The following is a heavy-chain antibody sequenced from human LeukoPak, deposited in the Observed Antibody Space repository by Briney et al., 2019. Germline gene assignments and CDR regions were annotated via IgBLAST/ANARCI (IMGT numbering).Heavy chain of an antibody. CDR2: IKSDGT. Sequence: GGSLTLSCAASGFSFSSYWVQWVRHAPGKGLVWVSRIKSDGTTYANSLKGRFTISRDNAKKTQYLQMNSLRAEDTAVYYCARWSAVTRAMRPFDVWGQGTMVTVSS. J-gene: IGHJ3*01. V-gene: IGHV3-74*03. D-gene: IGHD4-17*01. CDR3: ARWSAVTRAMRPFDV. CDR1: GFSFSSYW.